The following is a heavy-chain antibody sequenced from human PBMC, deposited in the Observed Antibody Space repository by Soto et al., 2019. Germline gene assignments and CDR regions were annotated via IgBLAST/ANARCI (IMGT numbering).Heavy chain of an antibody. CDR3: ATWDDSSILYYYGMDG. CDR1: GGSISSSSYY. V-gene: IGHV4-39*01. CDR2: IYYSGST. D-gene: IGHD6-13*01. J-gene: IGHJ6*02. Sequence: PSETLSLTCTVSGGSISSSSYYWGWIRQPPGKGLEWIGSIYYSGSTYYNPSLKSRVTISVDTSKNQFSLRLSSVTAADTAVYYCATWDDSSILYYYGMDGWGQGTTVTVSS.